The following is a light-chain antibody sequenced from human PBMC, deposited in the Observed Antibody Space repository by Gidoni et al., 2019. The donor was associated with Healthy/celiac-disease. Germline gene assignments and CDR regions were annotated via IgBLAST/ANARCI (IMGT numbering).Light chain of an antibody. CDR2: EDN. V-gene: IGLV6-57*04. CDR3: QSYDSSNHGV. Sequence: NFMLTQPHSVSESPGKTVTISCTRSSGSIARNYVQWYQQRPGRAPTTVIYEDNQRPSGVPDRFSGSIDSSSNSASRTISGLKTEDEADYYCQSYDSSNHGVFGGGTKLTVL. CDR1: SGSIARNY. J-gene: IGLJ2*01.